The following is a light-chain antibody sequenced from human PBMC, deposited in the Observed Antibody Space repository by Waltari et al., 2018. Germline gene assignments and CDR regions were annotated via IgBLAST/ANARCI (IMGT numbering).Light chain of an antibody. CDR2: GVN. CDR1: SSDVGGYDF. J-gene: IGLJ1*01. V-gene: IGLV2-14*01. Sequence: QSAPTQPASVSGSPGQSITISCTGTSSDVGGYDFVSWHQQNPGKAPKVMIYGVNNRPSGVSNRFSGSKSGNTASLIISGLQADDEADYYCSSYTTSGTLVFGTGTKVTVL. CDR3: SSYTTSGTLV.